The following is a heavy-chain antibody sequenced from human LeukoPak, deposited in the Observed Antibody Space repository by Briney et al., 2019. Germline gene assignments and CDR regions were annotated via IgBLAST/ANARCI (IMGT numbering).Heavy chain of an antibody. CDR1: GFTFSNYG. J-gene: IGHJ4*02. CDR3: AKEQATGEIDY. Sequence: GGSLRPSCAASGFTFSNYGMHWVRQAPGKGLEWVAVISYDGSNKYYVDSVKGRFTISRDNSKDTLYLQMNSLRAEDTAVFYCAKEQATGEIDYWGQGTLVTVSS. V-gene: IGHV3-30*18. CDR2: ISYDGSNK. D-gene: IGHD6-13*01.